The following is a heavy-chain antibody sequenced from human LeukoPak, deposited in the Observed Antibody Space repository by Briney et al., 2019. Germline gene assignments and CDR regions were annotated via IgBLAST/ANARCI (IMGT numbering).Heavy chain of an antibody. V-gene: IGHV3-53*01. D-gene: IGHD2-2*01. CDR1: GFTVSTYY. J-gene: IGHJ4*02. Sequence: GGSLRLSCAASGFTVSTYYMTWVRQAPGKGLECVSVIYSGGSTYYADSVKGRFTVSRDNSKNTLYLQMNSLRAEDTAMYYCARGLGYCTSTTCLIPFDYWGQGTPVTVSS. CDR3: ARGLGYCTSTTCLIPFDY. CDR2: IYSGGST.